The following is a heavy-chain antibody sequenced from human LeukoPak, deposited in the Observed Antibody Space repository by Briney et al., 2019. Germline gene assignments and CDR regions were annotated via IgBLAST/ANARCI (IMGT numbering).Heavy chain of an antibody. D-gene: IGHD4-17*01. CDR3: AKPLLTTVTGNWYFDV. CDR2: ISYDGSNK. Sequence: PGRSLRLSCAASGFTFSSYAMHWVRQAPGKGLEWVAVISYDGSNKYYADSVKGRFTISRDNSKNTLYLQMNSLRAEDTALFYCAKPLLTTVTGNWYFDVWGRGTLVTVSS. CDR1: GFTFSSYA. J-gene: IGHJ2*01. V-gene: IGHV3-30-3*02.